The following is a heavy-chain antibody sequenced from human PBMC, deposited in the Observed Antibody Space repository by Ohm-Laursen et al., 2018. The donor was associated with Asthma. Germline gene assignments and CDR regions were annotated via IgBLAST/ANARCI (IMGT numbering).Heavy chain of an antibody. D-gene: IGHD6-13*01. CDR1: GFTFSSYG. V-gene: IGHV3-33*01. Sequence: SLRLSCSASGFTFSSYGMHWVRQAPGKGLEWVAVIWYDGSNKYYADSVKGRFTISRDNSKSTLYLQMNSLRAEDTAVYYCARSELRVEYSSSWYPFDYWGQGTLVTVSS. CDR3: ARSELRVEYSSSWYPFDY. J-gene: IGHJ4*02. CDR2: IWYDGSNK.